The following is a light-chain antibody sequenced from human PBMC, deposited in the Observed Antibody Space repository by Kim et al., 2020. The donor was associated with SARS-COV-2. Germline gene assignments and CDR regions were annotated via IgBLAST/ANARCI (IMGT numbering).Light chain of an antibody. Sequence: GQPITISCTGTSSDVGSYNLVSWYQQHPGKAPKLMIYEVSKRPSGVSNRFSGSKSGNTASLTISGLQAEDEADYYCCSYAGSSTLVFGTGTKVTVL. CDR1: SSDVGSYNL. CDR2: EVS. CDR3: CSYAGSSTLV. J-gene: IGLJ1*01. V-gene: IGLV2-23*02.